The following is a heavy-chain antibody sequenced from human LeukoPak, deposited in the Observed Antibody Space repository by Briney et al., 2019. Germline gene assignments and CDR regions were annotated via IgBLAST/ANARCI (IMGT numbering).Heavy chain of an antibody. CDR3: ARSVDYDSSGYYSY. D-gene: IGHD3-22*01. Sequence: APVKVSCKASGYTFTSYGISWVRQAPGQGLEWMGWISAYNGNTNYAQKLQGRVTMTTDTSTSTAYMELRSLRSDDTAVYYCARSVDYDSSGYYSYWGQGTLVTVSS. CDR2: ISAYNGNT. CDR1: GYTFTSYG. J-gene: IGHJ4*02. V-gene: IGHV1-18*01.